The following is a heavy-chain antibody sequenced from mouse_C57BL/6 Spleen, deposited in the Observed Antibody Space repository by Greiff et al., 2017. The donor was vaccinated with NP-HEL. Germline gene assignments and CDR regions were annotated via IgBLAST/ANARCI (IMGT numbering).Heavy chain of an antibody. V-gene: IGHV1-85*01. CDR3: ARLPYDSDLSMDY. D-gene: IGHD2-4*01. Sequence: QVQLQQSGPELVKPGASVKLSCKASGYTFTSYDINWVKQRPGQGLEWIGWIYPRDGSTKYNEKFKGKATLTVDPSSSTAYMELHSLTSDDSAVYFCARLPYDSDLSMDYWGQGTSVTVSS. CDR1: GYTFTSYD. J-gene: IGHJ4*01. CDR2: IYPRDGST.